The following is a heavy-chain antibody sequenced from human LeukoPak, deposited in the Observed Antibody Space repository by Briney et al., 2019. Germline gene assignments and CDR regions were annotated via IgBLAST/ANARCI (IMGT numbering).Heavy chain of an antibody. V-gene: IGHV3-23*01. D-gene: IGHD1-26*01. CDR2: ISDSGANK. J-gene: IGHJ6*02. Sequence: GGSLRLSCAASGFTFSIYAMNWVRQAPGKGLEWVPLISDSGANKHYAASVKGRFTISRDNSKNTLSLQMNSLRPEDTAVYYCAKDVRVGGGGMDVWGQGTPVTVSS. CDR3: AKDVRVGGGGMDV. CDR1: GFTFSIYA.